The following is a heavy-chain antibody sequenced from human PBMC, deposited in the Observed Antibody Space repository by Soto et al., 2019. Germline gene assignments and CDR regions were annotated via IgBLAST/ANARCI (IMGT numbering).Heavy chain of an antibody. CDR1: GGSISSSNW. CDR2: IYHSGST. D-gene: IGHD6-13*01. V-gene: IGHV4-4*02. Sequence: QVQLQESGPGLVKPSGTLSLTCAVSGGSISSSNWWSWVRQPPGKGLGWIGEIYHSGSTNYNPYHKRRGTITVDKSKNQCSLKVRCVTAADTAVYYCARAAMGGSSWPFDYWGQGTLVTVSS. J-gene: IGHJ4*02. CDR3: ARAAMGGSSWPFDY.